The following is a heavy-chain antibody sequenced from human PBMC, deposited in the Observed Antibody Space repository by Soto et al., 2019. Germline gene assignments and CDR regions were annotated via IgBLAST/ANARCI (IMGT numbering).Heavy chain of an antibody. J-gene: IGHJ6*02. CDR2: IWYDGSNK. V-gene: IGHV3-33*01. CDR3: ARDRVKSAMDV. D-gene: IGHD3-22*01. CDR1: GFTFSSYG. Sequence: QVQLVESGGGVVQPGRSLRLSCAASGFTFSSYGMHWVRQAPGKGLEWVAVIWYDGSNKYYADSVKGRFTISSDNSKNTLYLQMSSLRAEDTAVYYCARDRVKSAMDVWGQGTTVTVSS.